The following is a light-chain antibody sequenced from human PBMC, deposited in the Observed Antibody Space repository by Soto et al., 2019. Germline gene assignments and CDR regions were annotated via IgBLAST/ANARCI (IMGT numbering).Light chain of an antibody. V-gene: IGKV1-39*01. CDR3: QQSYSTTWT. CDR2: AAS. J-gene: IGKJ1*01. Sequence: DIQMTQSPSSLSASVGDRVTITCRASQSISSNLNWYQQKPGKAPKLLIYAASSLQSGVPSRFSGGGSGTDFTLTISSLQPEDFATYSCQQSYSTTWTFGQGTKVDIK. CDR1: QSISSN.